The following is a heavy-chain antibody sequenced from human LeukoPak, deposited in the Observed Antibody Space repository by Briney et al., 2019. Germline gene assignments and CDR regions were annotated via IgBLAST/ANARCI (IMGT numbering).Heavy chain of an antibody. CDR3: AKQLGSHRFVP. V-gene: IGHV1-2*02. J-gene: IGHJ5*02. D-gene: IGHD1-1*01. CDR2: INPNSGGT. Sequence: GASVKVSCKASGYTFTGSYMHWVRQAPGQGLEWMGWINPNSGGTNYAQKFQGRVTMTRDTSISTAYMELSRLRSDATAAYCCAKQLGSHRFVPWGEGTLVTASS. CDR1: GYTFTGSY.